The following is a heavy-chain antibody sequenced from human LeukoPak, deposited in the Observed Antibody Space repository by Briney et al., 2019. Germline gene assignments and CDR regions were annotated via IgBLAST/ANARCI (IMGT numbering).Heavy chain of an antibody. Sequence: PSETLSLSCTVSGXSISSSSYYWDWIRQPPGKGLEWIGNIDYSANTHYNPSLKSRVTISVDTSKNQFSLKLSSVTAADTAEYYCAREPYGSGTFDYWGQGTLVTVSS. CDR2: IDYSANT. V-gene: IGHV4-39*07. CDR3: AREPYGSGTFDY. J-gene: IGHJ4*02. CDR1: GXSISSSSYY. D-gene: IGHD3-10*01.